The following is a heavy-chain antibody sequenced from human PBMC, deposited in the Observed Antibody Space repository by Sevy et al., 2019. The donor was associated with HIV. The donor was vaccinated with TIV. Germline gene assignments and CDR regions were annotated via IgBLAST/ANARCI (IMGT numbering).Heavy chain of an antibody. J-gene: IGHJ6*02. V-gene: IGHV3-7*01. Sequence: GGSLRLSCAASGFTFSSYWMSWVRQAPGKGLEWVANIKQDGSEKYYVHSVKGRFTISRDNAKNSLYLQMNSLRTEDTAVYYCARAGTGNTYYDFWRGYYPDYYYGMDVWGQGTTVTVSS. CDR1: GFTFSSYW. D-gene: IGHD3-3*01. CDR2: IKQDGSEK. CDR3: ARAGTGNTYYDFWRGYYPDYYYGMDV.